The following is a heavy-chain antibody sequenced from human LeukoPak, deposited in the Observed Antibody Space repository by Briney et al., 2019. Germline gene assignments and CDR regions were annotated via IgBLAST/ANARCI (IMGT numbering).Heavy chain of an antibody. CDR2: IYYSGST. V-gene: IGHV4-59*08. CDR3: ARHLDIAASGTFDY. J-gene: IGHJ4*02. Sequence: PSETLSLTCTVSGGSISRHHWSWIRQPPGKGLEWIGYIYYSGSTNYKPSLKSRVTISVDTSKNQFSLKLTSVTAADTAVYYCARHLDIAASGTFDYWGQGTLVTVSS. D-gene: IGHD6-13*01. CDR1: GGSISRHH.